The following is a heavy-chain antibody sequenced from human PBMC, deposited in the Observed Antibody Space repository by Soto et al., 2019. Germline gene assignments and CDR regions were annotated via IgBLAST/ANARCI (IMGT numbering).Heavy chain of an antibody. Sequence: QVQLVESGGGVVQPGRSLRLSCAASGFTFSSYAMHWVRQAPGKGLEWVAVISYDGSNKYYADSVKGRFTISRDNSKNTLDLQMNSLSAEDTAVYYCASNRGGSRYFDLWGRGTLVTVSS. CDR3: ASNRGGSRYFDL. J-gene: IGHJ2*01. CDR1: GFTFSSYA. CDR2: ISYDGSNK. V-gene: IGHV3-30-3*01. D-gene: IGHD2-15*01.